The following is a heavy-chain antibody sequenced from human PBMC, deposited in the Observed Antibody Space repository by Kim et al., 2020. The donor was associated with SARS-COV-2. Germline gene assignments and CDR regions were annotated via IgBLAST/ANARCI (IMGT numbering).Heavy chain of an antibody. CDR3: ARGAYGDYGLGD. J-gene: IGHJ4*02. CDR2: IYSGGST. D-gene: IGHD4-17*01. Sequence: GGSLRLSCAASGFIVSSNFMSWVRQAPGKGLEWVSLIYSGGSTYYADSVKGRFTISRDNSKNTLFLQMNSLRAEDTAVYYCARGAYGDYGLGDWGQGTLV. V-gene: IGHV3-53*01. CDR1: GFIVSSNF.